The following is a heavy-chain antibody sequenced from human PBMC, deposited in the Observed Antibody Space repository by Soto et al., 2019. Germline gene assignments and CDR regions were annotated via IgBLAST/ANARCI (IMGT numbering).Heavy chain of an antibody. CDR1: GGSFSGYY. D-gene: IGHD2-2*01. CDR2: INHSGST. J-gene: IGHJ4*02. CDR3: AREPAAMPRYPLDY. V-gene: IGHV4-34*01. Sequence: QVQLQQWGAGLLKPSETLSLTCAVYGGSFSGYYWSWIRQPPGKGLEWIGEINHSGSTNYNPSLKSRVTISVDTSRNQFSLKLCSVTAADTAVYYCAREPAAMPRYPLDYWGQGTLVTVSS.